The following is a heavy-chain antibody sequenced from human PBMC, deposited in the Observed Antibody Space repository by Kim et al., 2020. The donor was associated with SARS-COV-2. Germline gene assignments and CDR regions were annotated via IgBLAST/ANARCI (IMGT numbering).Heavy chain of an antibody. D-gene: IGHD6-19*01. J-gene: IGHJ6*02. CDR3: AREMGRNIAVAGNYYYYGMDV. V-gene: IGHV3-33*01. CDR2: IWYDGSNK. CDR1: GFTFSSYG. Sequence: GGSLRLSCAASGFTFSSYGMHWVRQAPGKGLEWVAVIWYDGSNKYYADSVKGRFTISRDNSKNTLYLQMNSLRAEDTAVYYCAREMGRNIAVAGNYYYYGMDVWGQGTTVTVSS.